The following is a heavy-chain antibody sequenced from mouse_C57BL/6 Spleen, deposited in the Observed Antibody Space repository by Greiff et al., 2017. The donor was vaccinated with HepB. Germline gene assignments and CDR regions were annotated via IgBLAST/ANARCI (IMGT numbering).Heavy chain of an antibody. CDR3: ARWLLRGYAMDY. CDR1: GYTFTSYW. Sequence: VKLQQPGAELVKPGASVKLSCKASGYTFTSYWMHWVKQRPGQGLEWIGMIHPNSGSTNYNEKFKSKATLTVDKSSSTAYMQLSSLTSEDSAVYYCARWLLRGYAMDYWGQGTSVTVSS. V-gene: IGHV1-64*01. J-gene: IGHJ4*01. CDR2: IHPNSGST. D-gene: IGHD2-3*01.